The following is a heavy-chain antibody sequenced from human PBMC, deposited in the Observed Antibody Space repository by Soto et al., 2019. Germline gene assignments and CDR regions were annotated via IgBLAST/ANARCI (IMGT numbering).Heavy chain of an antibody. CDR2: INHSGST. Sequence: QVQLQQWGAGLLKPSETLSLTCAVYGGSFSGYYWSWIRQPPGKGLEWIGEINHSGSTNYNPSLKRRVTISVDTSKNQFSLKLSSVTAADTAVYYCARDFRRIAVAGSDAFDIWGQGTMVTVSS. CDR1: GGSFSGYY. D-gene: IGHD6-19*01. CDR3: ARDFRRIAVAGSDAFDI. V-gene: IGHV4-34*01. J-gene: IGHJ3*02.